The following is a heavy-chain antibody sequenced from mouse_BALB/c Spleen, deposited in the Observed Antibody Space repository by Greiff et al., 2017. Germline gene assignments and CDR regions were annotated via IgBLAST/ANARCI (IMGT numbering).Heavy chain of an antibody. CDR3: ARGYDYPAWFAY. J-gene: IGHJ3*01. D-gene: IGHD2-4*01. CDR1: GYSITSDYA. Sequence: EVQLQESGPGLVKPSQSLSLTCTVTGYSITSDYAWNWIRQFPGNKLEWMGYISYSGSTSYNPSLKSRISITRDTSKNQFFLQLNSVTTEDTATYYCARGYDYPAWFAYWGQGTLVTVSA. V-gene: IGHV3-2*02. CDR2: ISYSGST.